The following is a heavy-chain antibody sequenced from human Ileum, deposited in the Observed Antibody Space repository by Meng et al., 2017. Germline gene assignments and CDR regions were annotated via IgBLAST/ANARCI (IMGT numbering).Heavy chain of an antibody. CDR2: IFYTGAT. Sequence: QVQLQELGPGLVKPSQTLSLNGTVTGGSITSGDYYWSWIRQPPGKGLEWIGYIFYTGATYSNPSLKSRVTVSLDTSKSQFSLKLSSVTAADTAIYYCVSERRRYYCFDYWGQGTLVTVSS. V-gene: IGHV4-30-4*01. CDR1: GGSITSGDYY. J-gene: IGHJ4*02. D-gene: IGHD1-14*01. CDR3: VSERRRYYCFDY.